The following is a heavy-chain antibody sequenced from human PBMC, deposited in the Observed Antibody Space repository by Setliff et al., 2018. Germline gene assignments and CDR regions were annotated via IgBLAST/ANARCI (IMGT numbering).Heavy chain of an antibody. J-gene: IGHJ6*04. CDR3: ARSYNFWSGPALDV. Sequence: GESLKISCAASGFTFSSYSMKWVRQAPGKGLEWISYIDISSTTIYYADSVKGRFTISRDNAQNSLYLQMNSLRAEDTAVYYCARSYNFWSGPALDVWGKGTAVTVSS. V-gene: IGHV3-48*01. CDR1: GFTFSSYS. D-gene: IGHD3-3*01. CDR2: IDISSTTI.